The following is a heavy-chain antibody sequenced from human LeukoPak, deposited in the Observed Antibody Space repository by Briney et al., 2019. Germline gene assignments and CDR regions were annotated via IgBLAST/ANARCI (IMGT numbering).Heavy chain of an antibody. J-gene: IGHJ5*02. CDR3: ARDRGSTSAGGVRWFDP. V-gene: IGHV4-39*07. D-gene: IGHD2-2*01. CDR1: GGSISSSSYY. CDR2: IYYSGST. Sequence: SETLSLTCTVSGGSISSSSYYWGWIRQPPGKGLEWIGSIYYSGSTNYNPSLKSRVTISVDTSKNQFSLKLSSVTAADTAVYYCARDRGSTSAGGVRWFDPWGQGTLVTVSS.